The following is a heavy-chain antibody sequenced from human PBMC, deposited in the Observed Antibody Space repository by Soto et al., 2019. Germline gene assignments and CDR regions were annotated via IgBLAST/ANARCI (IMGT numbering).Heavy chain of an antibody. Sequence: GGSLRLSCAASGFTFSSYAMHWVRQAPGKGLEYVSAISSNGGSTYYANSVKGRFTISRDNSKNTLYLQMGSLRAEDMAVYYCARVGAAAARVGPFDYWGQGTLVTVSS. J-gene: IGHJ4*02. CDR2: ISSNGGST. D-gene: IGHD6-13*01. V-gene: IGHV3-64*01. CDR3: ARVGAAAARVGPFDY. CDR1: GFTFSSYA.